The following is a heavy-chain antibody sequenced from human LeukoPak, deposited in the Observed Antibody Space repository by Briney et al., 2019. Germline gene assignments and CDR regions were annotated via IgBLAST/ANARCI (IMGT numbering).Heavy chain of an antibody. V-gene: IGHV4-4*07. CDR3: ARVSKVGSTYVFDY. D-gene: IGHD1-26*01. CDR1: GGPISNYY. Sequence: SETLSLTCTVSGGPISNYYWAWLRQPAGKGLEWIGRIHSSGSTKYNPSLESRVSMSVDASRNEASLKLSSVTAADTAVYYCARVSKVGSTYVFDYWGQGALVTVS. J-gene: IGHJ4*02. CDR2: IHSSGST.